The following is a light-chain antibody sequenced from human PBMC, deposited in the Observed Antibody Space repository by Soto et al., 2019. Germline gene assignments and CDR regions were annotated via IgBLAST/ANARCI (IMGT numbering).Light chain of an antibody. CDR3: QQYNKWPPIT. J-gene: IGKJ5*01. CDR2: GAS. CDR1: QSVSSN. Sequence: EIVMTQSPATLSVSPGERATLSCRASQSVSSNLAWYQQTPGQAPRLLIYGASTRATGIPARFSGSGSGTEFALTISSLQSEDSAVYYCQQYNKWPPITFGQGTRLEIK. V-gene: IGKV3-15*01.